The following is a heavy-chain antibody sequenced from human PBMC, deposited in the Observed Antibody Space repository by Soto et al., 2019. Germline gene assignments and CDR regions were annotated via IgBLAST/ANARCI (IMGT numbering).Heavy chain of an antibody. CDR2: IYSGGST. D-gene: IGHD3-22*01. V-gene: IGHV3-53*02. CDR1: GFTVSSNY. CDR3: ARVGSYYYDSSGYLDY. Sequence: EVQLVETGGGLIQPGGSLRLSCAASGFTVSSNYMSWVRQAPGKGLEWVSVIYSGGSTYYADSAKGRFTISRDNSKNTLYLQMNSLRAEDTAVYYCARVGSYYYDSSGYLDYWGQGTLVTVSS. J-gene: IGHJ4*02.